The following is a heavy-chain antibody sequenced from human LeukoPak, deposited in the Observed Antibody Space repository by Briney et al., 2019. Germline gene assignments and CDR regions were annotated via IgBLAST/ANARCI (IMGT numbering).Heavy chain of an antibody. V-gene: IGHV3-23*01. Sequence: PGGSLRLSCAASAFTFSSYAMSWVRQAPGKGLEWVSAISGSAGSTYYADSVKGRFTISRDNSKNTLYLQMNSLRAEDTAVYYCAKDGRLRYYDWDGGRGMDVWGQGTTVTVSS. CDR3: AKDGRLRYYDWDGGRGMDV. D-gene: IGHD3-9*01. J-gene: IGHJ6*02. CDR1: AFTFSSYA. CDR2: ISGSAGST.